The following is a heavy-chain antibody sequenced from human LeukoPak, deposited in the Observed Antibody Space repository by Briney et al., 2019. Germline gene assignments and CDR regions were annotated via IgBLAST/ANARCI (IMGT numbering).Heavy chain of an antibody. V-gene: IGHV1-69*13. CDR1: GGTFSSYA. CDR2: IIPIFGTA. CDR3: ARDPLSLSQRSHRRYYYYYGMDV. D-gene: IGHD6-25*01. J-gene: IGHJ6*02. Sequence: ASVKVSCKASGGTFSSYAISWVRQAPGQGLEWMGGIIPIFGTANYAQKFQGRVTITADESTSTAYMELSSLRSEDTAVYYCARDPLSLSQRSHRRYYYYYGMDVWGRGTTVTVSS.